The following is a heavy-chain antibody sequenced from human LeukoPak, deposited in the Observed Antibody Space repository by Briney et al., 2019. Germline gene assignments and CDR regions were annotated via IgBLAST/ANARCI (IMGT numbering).Heavy chain of an antibody. CDR1: GYTFTGYY. V-gene: IGHV1-2*02. CDR2: INPNSGGT. Sequence: ASVKVSCKASGYTFTGYYMHWVRQAPGQGLEWMGWINPNSGGTNYAQKFQGRVTMTRDTSISTAYMELSSLRSEDTAVYYCARARKSRSVYYYMDVWGKGTTVTISS. J-gene: IGHJ6*03. CDR3: ARARKSRSVYYYMDV.